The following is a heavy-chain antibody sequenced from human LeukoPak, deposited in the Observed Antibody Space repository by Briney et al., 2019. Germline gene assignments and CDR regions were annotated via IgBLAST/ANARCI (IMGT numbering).Heavy chain of an antibody. J-gene: IGHJ5*02. CDR3: AREEAGYSSSWYTVNWFDP. CDR2: INAGNGNT. D-gene: IGHD6-13*01. V-gene: IGHV1-3*01. CDR1: GYTFTSYA. Sequence: ASVKVSCKASGYTFTSYAMHWVRQAPGQRLEWMGWINAGNGNTKYSQEFQGRVTMTRDTSISTAYMELSRLRSDDTAVYYCAREEAGYSSSWYTVNWFDPWGQGTLVTVSS.